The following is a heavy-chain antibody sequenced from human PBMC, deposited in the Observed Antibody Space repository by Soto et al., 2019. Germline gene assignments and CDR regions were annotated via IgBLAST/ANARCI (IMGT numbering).Heavy chain of an antibody. CDR2: ISNDGNNK. J-gene: IGHJ6*02. V-gene: IGHV3-30*18. CDR3: AKRTTVTTPGKYYYGMDV. Sequence: GGSLRLSCAASGFTFSSYGMHWVRQAPGKGLEWVGVISNDGNNKDYADSVKGRITISRDNSKKTVYWEMNSLRAEDTAVYYCAKRTTVTTPGKYYYGMDVWGQGTTVTVSS. CDR1: GFTFSSYG. D-gene: IGHD4-17*01.